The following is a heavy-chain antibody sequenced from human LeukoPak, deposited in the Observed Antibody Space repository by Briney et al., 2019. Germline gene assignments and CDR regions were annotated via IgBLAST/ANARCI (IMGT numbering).Heavy chain of an antibody. J-gene: IGHJ4*02. CDR1: GNYW. CDR3: SRDLRGRDDY. Sequence: PGGSLRLSCAASGNYWMHWVRQVPGKGLVWVSHINSDGSWTSYADSVKGRSTISKDNAKNTVYLQMNSLRAEDTAVYYCSRDLRGRDDYWGQGILVIVSS. CDR2: INSDGSWT. V-gene: IGHV3-74*01. D-gene: IGHD5-24*01.